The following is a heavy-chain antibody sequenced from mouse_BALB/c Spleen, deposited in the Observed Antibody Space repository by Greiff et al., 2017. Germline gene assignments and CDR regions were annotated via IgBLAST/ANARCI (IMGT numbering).Heavy chain of an antibody. V-gene: IGHV1-87*01. CDR3: ARGEYGNSWFAY. CDR2: IYPGDGDT. Sequence: VQLQQSGAELARPGASVKLSCKASGYTFTSYWMQWVKQRPGQGLEWIGAIYPGDGDTRYTQKFKGKATLTADKSSSTAYMQLSSLASEDSAVYYCARGEYGNSWFAYWGQGTLVTVSA. J-gene: IGHJ3*01. D-gene: IGHD2-1*01. CDR1: GYTFTSYW.